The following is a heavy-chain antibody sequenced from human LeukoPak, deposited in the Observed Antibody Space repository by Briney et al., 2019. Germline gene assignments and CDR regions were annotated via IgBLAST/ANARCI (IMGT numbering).Heavy chain of an antibody. V-gene: IGHV4-39*07. CDR1: GGSISSSSYY. CDR2: IYYSGST. J-gene: IGHJ4*02. Sequence: PSETLSLTCTVSGGSISSSSYYWGWIRQPPGKGLEWIGSIYYSGSTYYNPSLKSRVTISVDTSKNQFSLKLSSVTAADTAVYYCARMYYYDSSDYKSYFFDYWGQGTLVTVSS. D-gene: IGHD3-22*01. CDR3: ARMYYYDSSDYKSYFFDY.